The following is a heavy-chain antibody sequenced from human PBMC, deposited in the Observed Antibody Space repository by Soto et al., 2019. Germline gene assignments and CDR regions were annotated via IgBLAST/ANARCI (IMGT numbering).Heavy chain of an antibody. CDR1: GGSIGTSY. D-gene: IGHD2-15*01. V-gene: IGHV4-39*02. CDR2: MYYGGGT. Sequence: SETLSLTCTVSGGSIGTSYWGWIRQPPGKGLEWIGTMYYGGGTYYNPSLKSRVTISVDTSKNQFSLSLTSVTAADTAVYYCARDIAIAWFFLWGHGTLVTVSS. J-gene: IGHJ5*02. CDR3: ARDIAIAWFFL.